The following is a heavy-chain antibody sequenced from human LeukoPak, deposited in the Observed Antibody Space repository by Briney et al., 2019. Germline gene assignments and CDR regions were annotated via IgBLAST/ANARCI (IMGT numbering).Heavy chain of an antibody. V-gene: IGHV1-46*03. D-gene: IGHD2-8*01. Sequence: ASVKVSCKASGYTFTSYYMHWVRQAPGQGPEWMGIINPSGGSTSYAQKFQGRVTMTRDTSTSTVYMELSSLRSEDTAVYYCSRDLGVQGNIDYWGQGTLVTASS. CDR1: GYTFTSYY. CDR3: SRDLGVQGNIDY. CDR2: INPSGGST. J-gene: IGHJ4*02.